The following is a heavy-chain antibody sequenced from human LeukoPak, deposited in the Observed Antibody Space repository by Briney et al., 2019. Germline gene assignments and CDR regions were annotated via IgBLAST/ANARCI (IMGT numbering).Heavy chain of an antibody. J-gene: IGHJ5*02. Sequence: ASVKVSCKASGYTFTGYYMHWVRQAPGQGLEWMGWINPNSGGTNYAQKFQGRVTMTRDTSISTAYMELRSLRSDDTAVYYCARQQQLGANWFDPWGRGTLVTVSS. D-gene: IGHD1-1*01. CDR2: INPNSGGT. V-gene: IGHV1-2*02. CDR3: ARQQQLGANWFDP. CDR1: GYTFTGYY.